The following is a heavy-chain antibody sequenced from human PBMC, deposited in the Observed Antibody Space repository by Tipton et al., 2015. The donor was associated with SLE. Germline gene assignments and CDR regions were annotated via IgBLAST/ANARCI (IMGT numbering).Heavy chain of an antibody. CDR2: INHSGST. Sequence: TLSLTCAVYGGSFSDYFWNWIRQPPGKGLEWIGEINHSGSTNYNPSLKSRVTISLDTSKNQFSLRLNSVTAADTAVYYCASTHWSFDYWGQGTLVTVSS. V-gene: IGHV4-34*01. D-gene: IGHD3-3*02. CDR3: ASTHWSFDY. CDR1: GGSFSDYF. J-gene: IGHJ4*02.